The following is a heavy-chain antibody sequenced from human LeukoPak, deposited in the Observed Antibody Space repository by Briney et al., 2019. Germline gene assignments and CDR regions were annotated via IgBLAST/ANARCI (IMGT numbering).Heavy chain of an antibody. J-gene: IGHJ6*02. CDR2: IYYSGST. V-gene: IGHV4-31*03. CDR1: GGAISSGGYY. Sequence: SQTLSLTCTVSGGAISSGGYYWSWIRQHPGKGLELRGYIYYSGSTYYNPSLKRRVTISVDTSKNQFSLKLSSVTAADTAVYYCARDSLYRDSSGYHYYGMDVWGQGTTVTVSS. D-gene: IGHD3-22*01. CDR3: ARDSLYRDSSGYHYYGMDV.